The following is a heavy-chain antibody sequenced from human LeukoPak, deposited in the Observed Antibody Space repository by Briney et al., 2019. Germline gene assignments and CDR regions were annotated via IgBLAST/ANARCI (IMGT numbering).Heavy chain of an antibody. CDR3: ARSLPILTGYYRDAFDI. V-gene: IGHV3-21*01. J-gene: IGHJ3*02. CDR1: GFTFSSYS. Sequence: PGGSLRLSCAASGFTFSSYSMNWVRQAPGKGLEWVSSISSSSSYIYYADSVKGRFTISRDNAKNSLYLQMNSLRAEDTAVYYCARSLPILTGYYRDAFDIWGQGTMVTVSS. CDR2: ISSSSSYI. D-gene: IGHD3-9*01.